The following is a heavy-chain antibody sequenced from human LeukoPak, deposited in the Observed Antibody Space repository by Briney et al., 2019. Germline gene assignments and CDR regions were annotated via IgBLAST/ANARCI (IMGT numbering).Heavy chain of an antibody. CDR2: INSDGSST. D-gene: IGHD3-3*01. J-gene: IGHJ6*03. Sequence: GGSLRLSCAASGFTFSSYWMHWVRQAPGKGLVWVSRINSDGSSTSYADSVKGRFTISRDNAKNTLYLQMNSLRAEDTAVYYCARVRGYDFWSGPYYYYYMDVWGKGTTVTVSS. CDR3: ARVRGYDFWSGPYYYYYMDV. CDR1: GFTFSSYW. V-gene: IGHV3-74*01.